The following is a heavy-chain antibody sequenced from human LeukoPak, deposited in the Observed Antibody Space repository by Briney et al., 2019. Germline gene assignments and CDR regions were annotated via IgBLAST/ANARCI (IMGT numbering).Heavy chain of an antibody. D-gene: IGHD5-18*01. CDR2: IYYSGST. CDR1: GGSISSGDYY. Sequence: SETLSLTCTVSGGSISSGDYYWSWIRQPPGKGLEWIGYIYYSGSTYYNPSLKSRVTISVDTSKNQFSLKLSSVTAADTAVYYCARGGYSYGYRMVIHFDYWGQGTLVTVSS. J-gene: IGHJ4*02. CDR3: ARGGYSYGYRMVIHFDY. V-gene: IGHV4-30-4*01.